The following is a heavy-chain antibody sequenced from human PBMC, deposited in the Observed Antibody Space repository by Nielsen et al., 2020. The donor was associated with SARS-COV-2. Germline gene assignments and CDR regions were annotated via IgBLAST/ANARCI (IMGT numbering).Heavy chain of an antibody. J-gene: IGHJ4*02. Sequence: VWSLRLSCAASGFIFSNYRMHWVRQAPGQGMVWVSHIKLDESKTTYADSVKGRFTLSRDNAKNTLYLQMNSLRAEDTAVYYCARLWDDGYYFDTGPYDYWGQGTLVTVSS. D-gene: IGHD3-22*01. CDR3: ARLWDDGYYFDTGPYDY. V-gene: IGHV3-74*03. CDR2: IKLDESKT. CDR1: GFIFSNYR.